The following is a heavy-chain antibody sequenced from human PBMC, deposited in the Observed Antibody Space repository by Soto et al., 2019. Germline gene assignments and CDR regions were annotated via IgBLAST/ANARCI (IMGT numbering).Heavy chain of an antibody. J-gene: IGHJ1*01. CDR3: ARVDYTYGVS. Sequence: QVHLVESGGGMVKPGEPLRLSCAASRFSFRDYFMSWIRQAPGKGLEWISYIGPYGNTIYYADSVKGRFVISRDDTTNSLFLQMDNLRADDTAVYYCARVDYTYGVSGGQGTLVTVSS. D-gene: IGHD3-16*01. V-gene: IGHV3-11*01. CDR2: IGPYGNTI. CDR1: RFSFRDYF.